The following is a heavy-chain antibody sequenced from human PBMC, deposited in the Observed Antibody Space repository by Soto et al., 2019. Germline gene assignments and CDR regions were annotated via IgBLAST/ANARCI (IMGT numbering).Heavy chain of an antibody. Sequence: SVKVSCKASGFTFTSSAVQWVRQARGQRLEWIGWIVVGSGNTNYAQKFQERVTITRDMSTSTAYMELSSLRSEDTAVYYCAAGVGSSWLYYYGMDVWGQGTTVTVSS. CDR2: IVVGSGNT. V-gene: IGHV1-58*01. J-gene: IGHJ6*02. CDR1: GFTFTSSA. D-gene: IGHD6-13*01. CDR3: AAGVGSSWLYYYGMDV.